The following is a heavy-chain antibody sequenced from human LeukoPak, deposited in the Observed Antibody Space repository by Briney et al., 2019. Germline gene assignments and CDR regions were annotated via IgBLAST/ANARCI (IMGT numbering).Heavy chain of an antibody. V-gene: IGHV3-21*01. CDR2: ISSSSSYI. J-gene: IGHJ6*02. CDR1: GFTFSSYS. D-gene: IGHD3-10*01. Sequence: GGSLRLSCAASGFTFSSYSMNWVRQAPGKGLEWVSSISSSSSYIYYADSVKGRFTISRDNAKNSLYLQMNSLRAEDTAVYYCARGLRVYYYYYGMDVWGQGTTVTVSS. CDR3: ARGLRVYYYYYGMDV.